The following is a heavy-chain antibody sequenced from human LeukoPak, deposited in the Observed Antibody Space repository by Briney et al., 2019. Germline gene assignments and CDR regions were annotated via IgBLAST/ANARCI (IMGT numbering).Heavy chain of an antibody. CDR2: INHGGST. CDR1: GGSFSGYY. V-gene: IGHV4-34*01. CDR3: ARGFPTVTN. Sequence: SETLSLTCAVYGGSFSGYYWSWIRQPPGKGLEWIGEINHGGSTNYNPSLKSRVTISVDTSKNQFSLKLSSVTAADTAVYYYARGFPTVTNWGQGTLVTVSS. D-gene: IGHD4-17*01. J-gene: IGHJ4*02.